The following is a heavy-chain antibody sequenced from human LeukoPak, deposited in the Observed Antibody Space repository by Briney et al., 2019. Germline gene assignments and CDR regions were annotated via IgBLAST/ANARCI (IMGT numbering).Heavy chain of an antibody. J-gene: IGHJ4*02. CDR3: AKQLYYYDSSAYSPHYYFDY. CDR1: GFTFSSYA. D-gene: IGHD3-22*01. Sequence: GGSLRLSCAASGFTFSSYAMSWVRQAPGKGLEWVSAISGSGGSTYYADSVKGRFTIFRDNSKNTLYLQMNSLRAEDTAVYYCAKQLYYYDSSAYSPHYYFDYWGQGTLVTVSS. CDR2: ISGSGGST. V-gene: IGHV3-23*01.